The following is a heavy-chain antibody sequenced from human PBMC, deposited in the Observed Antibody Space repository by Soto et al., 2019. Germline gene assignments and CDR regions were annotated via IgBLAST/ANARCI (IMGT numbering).Heavy chain of an antibody. D-gene: IGHD6-19*01. CDR1: GGSFSGYY. CDR3: ARGRARIAVAGREYYFDY. Sequence: QVQLQQWGAGLLKPSETLSLTCAVYGGSFSGYYWSWIRQPPGKGLEWIGEINHSGSTNYNPSLKSRVTISVDTSKNQFSLKLSSVTAADTAVYYCARGRARIAVAGREYYFDYWGQGTLVTVSS. J-gene: IGHJ4*02. CDR2: INHSGST. V-gene: IGHV4-34*01.